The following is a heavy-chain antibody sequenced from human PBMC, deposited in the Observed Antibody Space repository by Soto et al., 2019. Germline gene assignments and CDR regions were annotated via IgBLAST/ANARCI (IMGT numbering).Heavy chain of an antibody. CDR2: IYYSGST. V-gene: IGHV4-39*07. J-gene: IGHJ4*02. D-gene: IGHD4-4*01. CDR3: ARVAMTTVTTPTLDY. CDR1: GGSISSSSYY. Sequence: PSETLSLTCTVSGGSISSSSYYWGWIRQPPGKGLEWIGSIYYSGSTYYNPSLKSRVTISVDTSKNQFSLKLSSVTAADTAVYYCARVAMTTVTTPTLDYWGQGTLVTVSS.